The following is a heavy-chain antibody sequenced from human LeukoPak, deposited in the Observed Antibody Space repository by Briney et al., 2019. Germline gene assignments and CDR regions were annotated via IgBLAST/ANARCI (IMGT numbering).Heavy chain of an antibody. V-gene: IGHV4-39*01. CDR2: MYYSGST. CDR1: GGSISSSSDY. Sequence: PSETLSLTCTVPGGSISSSSDYWGWVRQPPGKGLEWIGSMYYSGSTYYNPSPKSRVTISVDTSKSQFSLKLSSVTAADTAVYYCARSYSGSFLYWGQGSLVTVSS. D-gene: IGHD1-26*01. CDR3: ARSYSGSFLY. J-gene: IGHJ1*01.